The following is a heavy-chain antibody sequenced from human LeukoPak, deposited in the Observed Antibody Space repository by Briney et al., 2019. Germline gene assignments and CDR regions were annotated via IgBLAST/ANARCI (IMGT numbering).Heavy chain of an antibody. CDR3: VKAFYYDSSGKYYFDS. CDR1: GFTFNTYA. Sequence: GGSLRLSCAASGFTFNTYAMSWVRQAPGKGLEWVSAISGGGGSTYYADSVKGRFTISRDNSKNTLYLQMNSLRAEDTAVYYCVKAFYYDSSGKYYFDSWGQGTLVTVSS. D-gene: IGHD3-22*01. V-gene: IGHV3-23*01. J-gene: IGHJ4*02. CDR2: ISGGGGST.